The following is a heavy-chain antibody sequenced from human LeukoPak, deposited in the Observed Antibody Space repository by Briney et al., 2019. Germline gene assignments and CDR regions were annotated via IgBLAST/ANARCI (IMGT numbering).Heavy chain of an antibody. V-gene: IGHV3-23*01. CDR1: GFTFSSYS. D-gene: IGHD6-13*01. Sequence: GGSLRLSCAASGFTFSSYSMNWVRQPPGKGLEWVSVISYSGDTTYYADSVKGRFTFSRDNSRNTLYLQMNNLRVEDTAIYYCAKTAAAAGPTRHFDFWGQGSLVTVSS. CDR3: AKTAAAAGPTRHFDF. J-gene: IGHJ4*02. CDR2: ISYSGDTT.